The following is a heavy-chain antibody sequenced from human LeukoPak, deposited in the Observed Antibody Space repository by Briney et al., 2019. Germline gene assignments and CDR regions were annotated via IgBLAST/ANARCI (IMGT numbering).Heavy chain of an antibody. CDR1: GYSISSGHY. D-gene: IGHD2-21*01. CDR2: IYHSGST. CDR3: ARERLPTTHSVVVGGIDY. Sequence: SETLSLTCTVSGYSISSGHYWGWSRQPPGGGLEWVWSIYHSGSTYYNPSIKSRVTSSVATSKNLFSLTRSSVTAADADVYCCARERLPTTHSVVVGGIDYWGQGTLVTVSS. V-gene: IGHV4-38-2*02. J-gene: IGHJ4*02.